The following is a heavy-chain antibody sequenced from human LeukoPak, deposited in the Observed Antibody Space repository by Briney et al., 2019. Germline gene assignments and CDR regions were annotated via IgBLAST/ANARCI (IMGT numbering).Heavy chain of an antibody. J-gene: IGHJ6*03. V-gene: IGHV1-24*01. D-gene: IGHD2-2*01. Sequence: ASVKVSCKVSGYTLTELSMHWVRQAPGKGLEWMGGFDPEDGETIYAQKFQGRVTMTEDTSTDTAYMELSSLRSEDTAVYYCARVADCSSTSCYSTNYYYYYMDVWGKGTTVTVSS. CDR2: FDPEDGET. CDR1: GYTLTELS. CDR3: ARVADCSSTSCYSTNYYYYYMDV.